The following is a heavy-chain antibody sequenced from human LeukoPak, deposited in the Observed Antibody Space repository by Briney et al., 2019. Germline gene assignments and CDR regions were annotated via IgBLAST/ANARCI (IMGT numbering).Heavy chain of an antibody. CDR1: GFTFSSYS. D-gene: IGHD1-26*01. V-gene: IGHV3-21*01. CDR3: ASTTTPGYYYGMDV. Sequence: PGGSLRLSCAASGFTFSSYSMNWVRQAPGKGLEWVSSISSSSSYIYYADSMKGRFTISRDNAKNSLYLQMNSLRAEDTAVYYCASTTTPGYYYGMDVWGQGTTVTVSS. CDR2: ISSSSSYI. J-gene: IGHJ6*02.